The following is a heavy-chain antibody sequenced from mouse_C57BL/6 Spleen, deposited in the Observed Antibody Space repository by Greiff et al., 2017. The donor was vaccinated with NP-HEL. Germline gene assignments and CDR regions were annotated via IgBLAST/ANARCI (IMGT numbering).Heavy chain of an antibody. CDR1: GFTFSDYG. V-gene: IGHV5-17*01. CDR2: ISSGSSTI. D-gene: IGHD2-1*01. CDR3: ARAYPLYGNYIDY. Sequence: EVMLVESGGGLVKPGGSLKLSCAASGFTFSDYGMHWVRQAPEKGLEWVAYISSGSSTIYYADTVKGRFTISRDNAKNTLFLQMTSLRSEDTAMYYCARAYPLYGNYIDYWGQGTTLTVSS. J-gene: IGHJ2*01.